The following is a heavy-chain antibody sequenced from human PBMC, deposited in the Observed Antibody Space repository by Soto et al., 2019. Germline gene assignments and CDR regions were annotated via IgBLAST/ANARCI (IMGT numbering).Heavy chain of an antibody. Sequence: PSETLSLTCAVYGGSFSGYYWSWIRQPPGKGLEWIGEINHSGSTNYNPSLKSRVTISVDTSKNQFSLKLSSVTAADTAVYYCARDVSSSWDNSHYYYGMDVWGQGTTVTVSS. J-gene: IGHJ6*02. CDR3: ARDVSSSWDNSHYYYGMDV. V-gene: IGHV4-34*01. D-gene: IGHD6-13*01. CDR2: INHSGST. CDR1: GGSFSGYY.